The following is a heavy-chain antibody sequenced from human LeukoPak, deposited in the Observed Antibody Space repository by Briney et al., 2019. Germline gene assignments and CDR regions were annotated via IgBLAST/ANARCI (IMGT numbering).Heavy chain of an antibody. Sequence: SVNESCKASGYTFLSYGISGLRPAPGQELEWMGWISAYNGNTNYAQKLQGRVTMTTDTSTSTAYMELRSLRADDTAVYYCAVGYYNDSSGYYYSWFDPWGQGTLVTVSS. CDR2: ISAYNGNT. J-gene: IGHJ5*02. D-gene: IGHD3-22*01. CDR1: GYTFLSYG. V-gene: IGHV1-18*01. CDR3: AVGYYNDSSGYYYSWFDP.